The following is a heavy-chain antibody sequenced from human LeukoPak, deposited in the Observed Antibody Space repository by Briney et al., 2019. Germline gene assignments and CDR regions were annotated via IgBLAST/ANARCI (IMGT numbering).Heavy chain of an antibody. D-gene: IGHD3-9*01. Sequence: GASVKASCKPSGYTFINHYIHWVRQAPGQGLEWMGVIRPTDGRTSYAQNFQGRLSMTSDTSTSTAYMELSSLRSEDTAMYYCTRTINSWFDPWGQGTPVSVSS. CDR3: TRTINSWFDP. V-gene: IGHV1-46*01. CDR2: IRPTDGRT. J-gene: IGHJ5*02. CDR1: GYTFINHY.